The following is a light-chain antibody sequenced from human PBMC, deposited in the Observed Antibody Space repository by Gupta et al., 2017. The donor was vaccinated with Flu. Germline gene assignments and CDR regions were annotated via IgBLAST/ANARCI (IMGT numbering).Light chain of an antibody. Sequence: FVLTQPHSVSESPGKTVTISCTRSSGSIASNYVQWYQQRPGSSPTTVIYEDSQRPSGVPDRFAGSIDSSANSASLTISGLKTEDEADDYCQSYDSSSQVFGGGTKLTVL. CDR3: QSYDSSSQV. CDR1: SGSIASNY. CDR2: EDS. V-gene: IGLV6-57*01. J-gene: IGLJ3*02.